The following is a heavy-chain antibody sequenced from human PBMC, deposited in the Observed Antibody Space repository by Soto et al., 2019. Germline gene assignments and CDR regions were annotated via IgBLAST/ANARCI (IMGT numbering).Heavy chain of an antibody. J-gene: IGHJ6*02. V-gene: IGHV1-2*02. Sequence: GASVKVSCKASGYTFTGYYMHWVRQAPGQGLEWMGWINPNSGGTNYAQKFQGRVTITADESTSTAYMELSSLRSEDTAVYYCARAGAVVTATPNYYYYGMDVWGQGTTVTVSS. D-gene: IGHD2-21*02. CDR1: GYTFTGYY. CDR2: INPNSGGT. CDR3: ARAGAVVTATPNYYYYGMDV.